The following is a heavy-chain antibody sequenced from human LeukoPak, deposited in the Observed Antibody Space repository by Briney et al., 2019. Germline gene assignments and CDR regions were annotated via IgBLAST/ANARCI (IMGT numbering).Heavy chain of an antibody. CDR1: GFTFSDAW. CDR3: TTRRQDGW. CDR2: IKSKSDGGTI. D-gene: IGHD2-15*01. J-gene: IGHJ4*02. Sequence: PGGSLRLSCVGSGFTFSDAWMSWVRQAPGKGLEWVGRIKSKSDGGTIDYAAPVKGRFTISRDDSRNTLYLQMNSLKTEDTAVYYCTTRRQDGWWGQGTLVTVSP. V-gene: IGHV3-15*01.